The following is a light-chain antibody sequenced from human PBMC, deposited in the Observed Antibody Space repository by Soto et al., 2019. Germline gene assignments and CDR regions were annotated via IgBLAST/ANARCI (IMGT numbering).Light chain of an antibody. CDR2: DAY. J-gene: IGKJ1*01. CDR1: QSIGAC. V-gene: IGKV1-5*01. CDR3: QQDDNSSET. Sequence: DIQMTQSPSTLSSSVGDRVTITCRASQSIGACLAWYQQKPGRDPQLLIYDAYTLHRGVPSRFRGSGSGTEVTFDISSPQPDDFVNYDDQQDDNSSETFGQGTKVEIK.